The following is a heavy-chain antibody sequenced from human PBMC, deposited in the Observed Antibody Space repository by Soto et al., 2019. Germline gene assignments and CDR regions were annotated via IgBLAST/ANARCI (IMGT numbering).Heavy chain of an antibody. V-gene: IGHV3-23*01. J-gene: IGHJ5*01. CDR3: AKIICTTNCYDC. D-gene: IGHD2-8*01. CDR2: INGGGGTT. Sequence: VGSLRLSCTASGFTFSSYAMSWVRQAPGKGLEWVSSINGGGGTTNYADSVKGRFTISRDNTKNTMYLQMNSLRAEDTALYFCAKIICTTNCYDCWGQGTLVTVSS. CDR1: GFTFSSYA.